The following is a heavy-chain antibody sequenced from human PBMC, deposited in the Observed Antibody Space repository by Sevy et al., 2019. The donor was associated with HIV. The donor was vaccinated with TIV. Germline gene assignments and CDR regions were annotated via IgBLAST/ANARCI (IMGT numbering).Heavy chain of an antibody. J-gene: IGHJ3*02. CDR2: LAPEDGET. D-gene: IGHD4-17*01. CDR1: GYTLPELS. CDR3: ATVDYGDYKGAFDI. V-gene: IGHV1-24*01. Sequence: ASVKVSCKVSGYTLPELSMHWVRQAPGKGLEWMGGLAPEDGETIYAQKFQGRVTMTEDTSTDTAYMELSSLRSEDTAVYYCATVDYGDYKGAFDIWGQGTMVTVSS.